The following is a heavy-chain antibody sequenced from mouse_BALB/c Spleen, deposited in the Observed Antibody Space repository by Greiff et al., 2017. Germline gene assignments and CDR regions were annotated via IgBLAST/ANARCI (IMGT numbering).Heavy chain of an antibody. D-gene: IGHD2-10*02. Sequence: VHVKQSGPELVKPGASVKIPCKASGYTFTDYNMDWVKQSHGKSLEWIGDINPNNGGTIYNQKFKGKATLTVDKSSSTAYMELRSLTSEDTAVYYCARLEYGNYGLDYWGQGTTLTVSS. J-gene: IGHJ2*01. CDR1: GYTFTDYN. CDR3: ARLEYGNYGLDY. V-gene: IGHV1-18*01. CDR2: INPNNGGT.